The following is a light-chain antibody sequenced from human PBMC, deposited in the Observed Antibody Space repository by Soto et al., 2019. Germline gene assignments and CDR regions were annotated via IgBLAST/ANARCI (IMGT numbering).Light chain of an antibody. CDR2: AAS. CDR1: QSISNF. J-gene: IGKJ2*01. CDR3: QQSYTTPYT. V-gene: IGKV1-39*01. Sequence: DIQMTQSPSSLSASVGDRVTITCRASQSISNFLNWYQQKPGKAPELLIYAASSLHSGVPSRFSSRGSWTNFTLAISSLQPEDFATYSCQQSYTTPYTFGQGTQLEI.